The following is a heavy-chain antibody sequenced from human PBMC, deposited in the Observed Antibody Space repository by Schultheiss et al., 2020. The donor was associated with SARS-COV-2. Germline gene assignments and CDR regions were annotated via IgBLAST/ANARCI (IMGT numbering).Heavy chain of an antibody. CDR1: GFTFSSYA. Sequence: GESLKISCAASGFTFSSYAMSWVRQAPGKGLEWVSAISGSGGSTYYADSVKGRFTISRDNSKNTLYLQMNSLRAEDTAVYYCARVDQLLCHDYWGQGTLVTVSS. CDR3: ARVDQLLCHDY. J-gene: IGHJ4*02. CDR2: ISGSGGST. V-gene: IGHV3-23*01. D-gene: IGHD2-2*01.